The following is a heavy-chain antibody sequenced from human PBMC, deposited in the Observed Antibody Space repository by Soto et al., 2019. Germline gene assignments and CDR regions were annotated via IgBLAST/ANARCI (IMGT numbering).Heavy chain of an antibody. CDR1: GGSIISSSYY. J-gene: IGHJ4*02. V-gene: IGHV4-39*01. CDR2: IYYSGST. CDR3: ARPESYDILTGAFDY. Sequence: ASETLSLTCTFSGGSIISSSYYWGWIRQPPGKGLEWIGSIYYSGSTYYNPSLKSRVTISVDTSKNQFSLKLSSVTAADTAVYYCARPESYDILTGAFDYWGQGTLVTVSS. D-gene: IGHD3-9*01.